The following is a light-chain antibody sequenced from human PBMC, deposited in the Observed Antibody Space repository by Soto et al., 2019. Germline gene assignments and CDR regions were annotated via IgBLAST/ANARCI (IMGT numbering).Light chain of an antibody. Sequence: DIQMTQSPSSLSASVGDRVTITCQASQDISNYLNWYQQKPGKAPKLLIYDASNLETGVPSRFSGSGSGTDFTFTISSLQPEDIATYYCQLYDNPKITFGQGTRLEIK. CDR3: QLYDNPKIT. CDR2: DAS. CDR1: QDISNY. V-gene: IGKV1-33*01. J-gene: IGKJ5*01.